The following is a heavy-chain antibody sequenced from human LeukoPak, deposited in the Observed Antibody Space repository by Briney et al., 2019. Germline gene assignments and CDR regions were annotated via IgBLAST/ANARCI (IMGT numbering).Heavy chain of an antibody. Sequence: ASVKVSCKASGGTFSSYAISWVRQAPGQGLEWMGGIIPIFGTANYAQKFQGRVTITADESTSTAYMELSSLRSEDTAVYYCASSHYEQHDAFDIWGQGTMVTVSS. CDR2: IIPIFGTA. CDR1: GGTFSSYA. V-gene: IGHV1-69*13. D-gene: IGHD1/OR15-1a*01. CDR3: ASSHYEQHDAFDI. J-gene: IGHJ3*02.